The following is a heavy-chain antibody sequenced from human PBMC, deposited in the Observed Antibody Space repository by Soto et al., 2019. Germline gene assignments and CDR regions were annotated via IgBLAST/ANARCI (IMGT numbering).Heavy chain of an antibody. CDR3: ARYSSASGTYYYGMDV. V-gene: IGHV4-39*01. D-gene: IGHD6-19*01. Sequence: SETLSLTCTVSGGSISSSSYYWGWIRQPPGKGLEWVGGIYYSGSSYYNPSLKSRVTVSVDTSKNQFSLKLSSVTAADTAVYYCARYSSASGTYYYGMDVWGQGTTVTVSS. J-gene: IGHJ6*02. CDR2: IYYSGSS. CDR1: GGSISSSSYY.